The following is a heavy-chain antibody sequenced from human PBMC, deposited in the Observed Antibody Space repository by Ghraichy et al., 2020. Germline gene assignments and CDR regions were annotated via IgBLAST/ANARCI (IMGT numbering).Heavy chain of an antibody. V-gene: IGHV1-18*01. CDR3: ARDTFTSYYDGSGFYFDY. CDR1: GEHFRNSG. J-gene: IGHJ4*02. Sequence: ASVKVSCKTAGEHFRNSGFSWILQSPRQLLEWMGWISAYNGNTEYAQKFQGRVTMTTDTSTTTAYMELRSLTSDDTAMYYCARDTFTSYYDGSGFYFDYWGQGTLVTVSS. CDR2: ISAYNGNT. D-gene: IGHD3-22*01.